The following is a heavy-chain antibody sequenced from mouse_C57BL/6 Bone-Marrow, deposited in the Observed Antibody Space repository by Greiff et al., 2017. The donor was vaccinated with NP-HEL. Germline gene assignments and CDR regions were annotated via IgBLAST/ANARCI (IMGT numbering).Heavy chain of an antibody. J-gene: IGHJ2*01. CDR3: ARYDYSFDY. V-gene: IGHV1-81*01. CDR1: GYTFPSYG. Sequence: VMLVESGAELARPGASVKLSCKASGYTFPSYGISWVKQRTGQGLEWIGEIYPRSGNTYYNEKFKGKATLTADKSSSTAYMELRSLTSEDSAVYFCARYDYSFDYWGQGTTLTVSS. D-gene: IGHD2-4*01. CDR2: IYPRSGNT.